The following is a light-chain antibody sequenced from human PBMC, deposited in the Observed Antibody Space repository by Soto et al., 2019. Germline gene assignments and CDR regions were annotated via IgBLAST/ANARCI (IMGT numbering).Light chain of an antibody. Sequence: QSVLTQPASVSGSPGQSITISCTGTSSDVGGYNYVSWYPHHPGKAPKLMIYDVSTRPSGVSNRFSGSKSGNTASLTISGLQAEDEADYYCSSYTSGSSHVVVGGGTKLTVL. CDR3: SSYTSGSSHVV. CDR2: DVS. J-gene: IGLJ2*01. CDR1: SSDVGGYNY. V-gene: IGLV2-14*03.